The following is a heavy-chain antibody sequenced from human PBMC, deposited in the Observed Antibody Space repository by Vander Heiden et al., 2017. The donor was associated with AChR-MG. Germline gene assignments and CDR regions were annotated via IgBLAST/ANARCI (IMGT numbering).Heavy chain of an antibody. CDR2: TYYRSKGYN. V-gene: IGHV6-1*01. CDR1: GDSVSSNSAA. J-gene: IGHJ5*02. CDR3: AREGGGWGSYHNRQENWFDP. Sequence: QVQLQQSGPGLVKPSQTLPLTCAISGDSVSSNSAAWNWISQSPSRGLEWLGRTYYRSKGYNEYAISVKSRITNNPDTSKNQFSLQLNSVTPEDTAVYYCAREGGGWGSYHNRQENWFDPWGQGTLVTVSS. D-gene: IGHD3-16*01.